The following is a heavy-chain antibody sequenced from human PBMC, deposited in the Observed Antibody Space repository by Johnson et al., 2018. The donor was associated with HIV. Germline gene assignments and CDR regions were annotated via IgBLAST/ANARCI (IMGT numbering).Heavy chain of an antibody. J-gene: IGHJ3*02. CDR3: ALKQLVTMDDAFDI. Sequence: QMLLVESGGGVVQPGRSLRLSCAASGFTFSSYGMHWVRQAPGKGLEWVAVIWYDGSNKYYADSVKGRFTISRDNSKNTLYLQMNSLRAEDTAVDYCALKQLVTMDDAFDIWGQGTMVTVSS. CDR1: GFTFSSYG. V-gene: IGHV3-33*01. CDR2: IWYDGSNK. D-gene: IGHD6-13*01.